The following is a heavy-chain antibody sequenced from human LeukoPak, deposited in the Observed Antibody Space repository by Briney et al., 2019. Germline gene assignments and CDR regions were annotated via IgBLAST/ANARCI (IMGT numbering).Heavy chain of an antibody. D-gene: IGHD6-13*01. CDR2: ISGSGGST. CDR1: GFTFSSYA. V-gene: IGHV3-23*01. J-gene: IGHJ4*02. CDR3: AKDLIAAAGTGY. Sequence: VGSPRLSCAASGFTFSSYAMSWVRQAPGEGMEWVSAISGSGGSTYYADSVKGRFTISRDNSKNTLYLQMNSLRAEDTAVYYCAKDLIAAAGTGYWGQGTLVTVSS.